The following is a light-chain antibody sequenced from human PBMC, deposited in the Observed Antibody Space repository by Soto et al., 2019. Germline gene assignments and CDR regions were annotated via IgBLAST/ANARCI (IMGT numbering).Light chain of an antibody. CDR2: WAS. Sequence: DIVMTQSPHSLAVSLGERATIHCKSSQSVLSSSDNRNYLAWYQQKAGQSPKLLIYWASSRESGVPDRFSGAGSGTDFTLNISSLQAEDVAVYYCQQYYNSPLTFGGGTKV. CDR1: QSVLSSSDNRNY. J-gene: IGKJ4*01. V-gene: IGKV4-1*01. CDR3: QQYYNSPLT.